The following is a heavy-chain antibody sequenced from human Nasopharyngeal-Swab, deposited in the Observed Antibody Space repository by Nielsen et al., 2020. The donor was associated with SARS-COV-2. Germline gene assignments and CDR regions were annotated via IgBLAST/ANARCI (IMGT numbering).Heavy chain of an antibody. D-gene: IGHD2-15*01. V-gene: IGHV3-11*04. CDR2: ISTSGRST. CDR3: ARGYCSSGSCYAKHYGMDV. Sequence: GGSLRLSCAASGFTFSDYYMAWIRQAPGKGLEWVSYISTSGRSTDSADSVKGRFTISRDNAKNSLYLQMNNLRAEDTAVYYCARGYCSSGSCYAKHYGMDVWGQGTTVTVSS. CDR1: GFTFSDYY. J-gene: IGHJ6*02.